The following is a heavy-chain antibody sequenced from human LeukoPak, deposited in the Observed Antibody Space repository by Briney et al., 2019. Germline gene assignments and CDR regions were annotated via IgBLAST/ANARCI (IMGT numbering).Heavy chain of an antibody. J-gene: IGHJ3*02. Sequence: SETLSLTCTVAGGSISSYYWSWIRQPPGKGLEWIGYIYYSGSTNYNPSLKSRVTISVDTSKNQFSLKLSSVTAADTAVYYCARGPPKGSYGRSPAFDIWGQGTMVTVSS. D-gene: IGHD5-18*01. CDR1: GGSISSYY. CDR2: IYYSGST. V-gene: IGHV4-59*01. CDR3: ARGPPKGSYGRSPAFDI.